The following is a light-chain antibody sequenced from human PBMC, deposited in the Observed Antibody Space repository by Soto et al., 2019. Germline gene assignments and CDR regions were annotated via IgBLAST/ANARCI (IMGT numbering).Light chain of an antibody. CDR2: GAS. V-gene: IGKV3-15*01. Sequence: EIVLTQSPATLSLSPGESATLSCRATRSVSSYLVWYQQKPGQAPRLLIYGASTRAAGVPARFSGSGSGTEFTLTISSLQSADIAVYFCQQYANWPKTFGQGTKVDIK. CDR3: QQYANWPKT. J-gene: IGKJ1*01. CDR1: RSVSSY.